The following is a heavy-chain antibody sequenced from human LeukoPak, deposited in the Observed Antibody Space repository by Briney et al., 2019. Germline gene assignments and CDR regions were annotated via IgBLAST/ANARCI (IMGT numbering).Heavy chain of an antibody. CDR2: IYHSGST. D-gene: IGHD6-13*01. J-gene: IGHJ4*02. CDR1: GYSISSGYY. V-gene: IGHV4-38-2*02. Sequence: PSETLSLTCTVSGYSISSGYYWGWIRQPPGKGLEWIERIYHSGSTYYNPSVKSRGTISVDTSKHQFSLKLSSVTAADTAVYYCASQGSWPYWGQGTLVTVSS. CDR3: ASQGSWPY.